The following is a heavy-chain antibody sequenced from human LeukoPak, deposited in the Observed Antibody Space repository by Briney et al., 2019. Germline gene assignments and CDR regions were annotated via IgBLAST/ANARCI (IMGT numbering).Heavy chain of an antibody. CDR1: GNYW. J-gene: IGHJ4*02. CDR2: INSDGSWT. Sequence: GGSLRLSCAACGNYWMHWVRQAPGKGLVWVSHINSDGSWTSYADSVKGRFSISKDNAKSTVYLQMNSLRAEDTAVYYCVSFYETYWGRGTLVTVSS. CDR3: VSFYETY. D-gene: IGHD2/OR15-2a*01. V-gene: IGHV3-74*01.